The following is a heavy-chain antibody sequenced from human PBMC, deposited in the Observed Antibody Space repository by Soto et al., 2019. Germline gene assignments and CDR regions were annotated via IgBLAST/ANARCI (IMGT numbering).Heavy chain of an antibody. Sequence: QVQLVQSGAEVKKPGASVKVSCKTSEYTFRTYGISWVRQAPGQWLEWMGRISSYNDKTNYSQKIEGSATMTTDTFTSTAYLELRSLRADDTAVYYCAIDSHDYDSSYWYFDFWGRGTLVTVSS. CDR1: EYTFRTYG. D-gene: IGHD3-22*01. J-gene: IGHJ2*01. CDR3: AIDSHDYDSSYWYFDF. V-gene: IGHV1-18*01. CDR2: ISSYNDKT.